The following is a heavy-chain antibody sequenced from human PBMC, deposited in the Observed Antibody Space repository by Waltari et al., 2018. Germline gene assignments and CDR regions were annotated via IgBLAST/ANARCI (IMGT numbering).Heavy chain of an antibody. CDR2: IMPWVDIA. Sequence: QVQLVQSGTEVKKPGSSVKVSCRASGGTFSSYAISWVRQAPGQGLEWMGRIMPWVDIANSAQKFQGRVTITADKSTSTAFMEVTSLTSEDAAVYYCARAFEGRGSNHGALGYWGQGTLVTVSS. CDR1: GGTFSSYA. J-gene: IGHJ4*02. D-gene: IGHD1-26*01. V-gene: IGHV1-69*04. CDR3: ARAFEGRGSNHGALGY.